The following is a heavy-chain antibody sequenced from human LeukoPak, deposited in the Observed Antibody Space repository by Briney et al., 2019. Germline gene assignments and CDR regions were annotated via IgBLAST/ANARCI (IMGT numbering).Heavy chain of an antibody. V-gene: IGHV4-4*02. CDR3: ARHPRDGYNSDY. CDR2: IYHSGST. J-gene: IGHJ4*02. D-gene: IGHD5-24*01. Sequence: SETLSLTCAVSGGSISSSNWWSWVRQPPGKGLEWIGEIYHSGSTNYNPSLKSRITISVDKSKNQFSLKLSSVTAADTAVYYCARHPRDGYNSDYWGQGTLVTVSS. CDR1: GGSISSSNW.